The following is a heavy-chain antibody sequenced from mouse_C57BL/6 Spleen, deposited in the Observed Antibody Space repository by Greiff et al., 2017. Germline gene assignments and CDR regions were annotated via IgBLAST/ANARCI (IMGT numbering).Heavy chain of an antibody. D-gene: IGHD4-1*01. CDR3: ASRRTGTDYWYFAV. J-gene: IGHJ1*03. V-gene: IGHV1-52*01. Sequence: VQLKESGAELVRPGSSVKLSCKASGYTFTSYWMHWVKQRPIQGLEWIGNIDPSDSETHYNQKFKDKDTLTVDKSSSTAYMPLSSLTSEDAAVYYSASRRTGTDYWYFAVWGTGTTVTVSA. CDR2: IDPSDSET. CDR1: GYTFTSYW.